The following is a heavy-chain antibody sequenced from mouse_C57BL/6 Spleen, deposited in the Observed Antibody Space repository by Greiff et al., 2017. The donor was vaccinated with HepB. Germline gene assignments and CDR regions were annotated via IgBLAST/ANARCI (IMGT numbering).Heavy chain of an antibody. D-gene: IGHD4-1*01. Sequence: QVQLQQSGAELVRPGTSVKVSCKASGYAFTNYLIEWVKQRPGQGLEWIGVINPGSGGTNYNEKFKGKATLTADKSSSTAYMQLSSLTSEDSAVYFCARGWDVDYWGQGTTLTVSS. V-gene: IGHV1-54*01. CDR3: ARGWDVDY. J-gene: IGHJ2*01. CDR2: INPGSGGT. CDR1: GYAFTNYL.